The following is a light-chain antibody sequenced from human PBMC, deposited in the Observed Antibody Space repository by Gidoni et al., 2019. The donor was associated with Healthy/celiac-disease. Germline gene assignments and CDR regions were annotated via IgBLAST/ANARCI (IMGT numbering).Light chain of an antibody. CDR3: CSYAGSYTEV. Sequence: QSALTQPRSVSGSPGQSVTISCTGTSSSVGGYNYVSCYQQHPGKAPKLMIYDVSKRPSGVPDGFSGSKSGNTASLTISGRQAEDEADYYCCSYAGSYTEVFGTGTKVTVL. V-gene: IGLV2-11*01. CDR2: DVS. CDR1: SSSVGGYNY. J-gene: IGLJ1*01.